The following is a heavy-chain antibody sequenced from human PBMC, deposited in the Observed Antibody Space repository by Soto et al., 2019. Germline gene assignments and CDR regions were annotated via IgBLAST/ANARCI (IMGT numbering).Heavy chain of an antibody. V-gene: IGHV3-74*01. CDR1: GFTFSSYW. CDR3: ARDLIMVETPGDAFDY. CDR2: ITPDGSAT. D-gene: IGHD2-21*01. Sequence: GGSLRLSCAASGFTFSSYWMHLVRQAPGKGLVWVSRITPDGSATSYADSVKGRFTISRDNAKNTLYLQMSSLRADDTAVYYCARDLIMVETPGDAFDYWGQGTLVTVSS. J-gene: IGHJ4*02.